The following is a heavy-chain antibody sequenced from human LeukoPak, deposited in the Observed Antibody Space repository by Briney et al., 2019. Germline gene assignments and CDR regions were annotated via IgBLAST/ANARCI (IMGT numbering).Heavy chain of an antibody. Sequence: SETLSLTCTVSGGSISSYYWSWIRQPAGKGLEWIGRIYTCGNTNYNPSLKSRVTMSVDTSKNQFSLKLSSVTAADTAVYYCARDDVYCSSTSCYNNWFDPWGQGTLVTVSS. CDR1: GGSISSYY. D-gene: IGHD2-2*02. CDR3: ARDDVYCSSTSCYNNWFDP. J-gene: IGHJ5*02. CDR2: IYTCGNT. V-gene: IGHV4-4*07.